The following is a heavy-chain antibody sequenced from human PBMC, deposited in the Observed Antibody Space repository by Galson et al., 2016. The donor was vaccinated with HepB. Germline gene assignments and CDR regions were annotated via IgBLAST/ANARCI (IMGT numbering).Heavy chain of an antibody. J-gene: IGHJ2*01. V-gene: IGHV4-39*01. Sequence: SETLSLTCTVSGGSINSRDYYWGWIRQPPGKRLEWIGSVYYSGRTYYNPSLKSRFTLSVDTSRNQFSLQVTSVTATDTAAYFCARMYSSRSDKADWYFDLWGRGTLVTVAS. CDR2: VYYSGRT. CDR1: GGSINSRDYY. CDR3: ARMYSSRSDKADWYFDL. D-gene: IGHD6-13*01.